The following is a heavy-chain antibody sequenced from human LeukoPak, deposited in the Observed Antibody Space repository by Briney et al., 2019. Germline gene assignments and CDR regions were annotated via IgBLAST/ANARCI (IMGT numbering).Heavy chain of an antibody. CDR2: IKQDGSEK. CDR1: GFTFSSYW. J-gene: IGHJ4*02. D-gene: IGHD3-22*01. CDR3: ARVGGFGGYYDSSGYFDY. V-gene: IGHV3-7*01. Sequence: GGPLRLSCAASGFTFSSYWMSWVRQAPGKGLEWVANIKQDGSEKYYVGSVKGRFTISRDNAKNSLYLQMNSLRAEDTAVYYCARVGGFGGYYDSSGYFDYWGQGTLVTVSS.